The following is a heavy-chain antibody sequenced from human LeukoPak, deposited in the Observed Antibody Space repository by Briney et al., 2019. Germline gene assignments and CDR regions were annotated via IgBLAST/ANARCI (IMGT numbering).Heavy chain of an antibody. Sequence: RAGGSLRLSCAASGFTFSSYAMHWVRQAPGKGLEWVAVMSYDGSNKYYADSVKGRFTISRDNSKNTLYLQMNSLRAEDTAVYYCARHSDDFDYWGQGTLVTVSS. V-gene: IGHV3-30-3*01. CDR2: MSYDGSNK. D-gene: IGHD2-15*01. CDR3: ARHSDDFDY. J-gene: IGHJ4*02. CDR1: GFTFSSYA.